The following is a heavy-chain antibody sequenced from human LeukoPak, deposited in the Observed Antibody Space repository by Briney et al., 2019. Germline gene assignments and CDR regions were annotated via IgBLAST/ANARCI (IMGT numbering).Heavy chain of an antibody. J-gene: IGHJ5*01. CDR2: ISSSSSYI. CDR3: ARMGRYRSSWSDF. V-gene: IGHV3-21*01. Sequence: GGSLRLSCAASGFTFSSYSMNWVRQAPGKGLEWVSSISSSSSYIYYADSVKGRFTVSRDNAKNSLYLQMNSLRAEDTAVYYCARMGRYRSSWSDFWGQGTLVTVSS. D-gene: IGHD6-13*01. CDR1: GFTFSSYS.